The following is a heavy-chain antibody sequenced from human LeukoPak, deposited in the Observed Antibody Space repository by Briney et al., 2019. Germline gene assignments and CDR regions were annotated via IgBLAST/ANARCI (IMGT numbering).Heavy chain of an antibody. Sequence: GGSLRLSCAASGFTFSSYWMLWVRQAPGKGLVWVSRINTDGSSTSYADSVKGRFTISRDNSKNTLYLQMNSLRAEDTAVYYCARDSIGASYCSGGSCYPYWGQGTLVTVSS. CDR1: GFTFSSYW. CDR2: INTDGSST. CDR3: ARDSIGASYCSGGSCYPY. J-gene: IGHJ4*02. D-gene: IGHD2-15*01. V-gene: IGHV3-74*01.